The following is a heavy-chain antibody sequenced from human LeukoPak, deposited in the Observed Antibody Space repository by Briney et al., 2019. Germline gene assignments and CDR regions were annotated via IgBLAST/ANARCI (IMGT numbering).Heavy chain of an antibody. V-gene: IGHV4-4*07. Sequence: SETLSLTCTVSGGSTSSYYWSWIRQPAGKGLEWIGRIYTSGSTNYNPSLKSRVTMSVDTSKNQFSLKLSSVTAADTAVYYCARDSPAYGDYDYWGQGTLVTVSS. D-gene: IGHD4-17*01. CDR2: IYTSGST. CDR1: GGSTSSYY. J-gene: IGHJ4*02. CDR3: ARDSPAYGDYDY.